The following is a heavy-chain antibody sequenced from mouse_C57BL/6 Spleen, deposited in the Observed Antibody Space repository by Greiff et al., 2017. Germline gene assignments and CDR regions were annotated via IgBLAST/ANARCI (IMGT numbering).Heavy chain of an antibody. V-gene: IGHV1-50*01. CDR2: IDPSDSYT. J-gene: IGHJ2*01. CDR1: GYTFTSYW. D-gene: IGHD3-2*02. Sequence: QVQLQQPGAELVKPGASVKLSCKASGYTFTSYWMQWVKQRPGQGLKWIGEIDPSDSYTNYNQKFKGKATLTVDTSSSTAYMQLSSLTSEDSAVYYCARRPHGSSYYFDYWGQGTTRTGSS. CDR3: ARRPHGSSYYFDY.